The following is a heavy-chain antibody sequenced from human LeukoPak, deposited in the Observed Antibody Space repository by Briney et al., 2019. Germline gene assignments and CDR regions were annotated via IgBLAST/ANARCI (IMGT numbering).Heavy chain of an antibody. D-gene: IGHD6-13*01. CDR2: IYSGGST. Sequence: GGSLSLSCAASGFPVSSNYMSWVRQAPGKGLEWVSFIYSGGSTYYADSVKRRFSISRDNSKNTLYLQINSLRAEDTAVYYCARYSVSYSSSWECDYWGQGTLVTVSS. CDR1: GFPVSSNY. J-gene: IGHJ4*02. CDR3: ARYSVSYSSSWECDY. V-gene: IGHV3-53*01.